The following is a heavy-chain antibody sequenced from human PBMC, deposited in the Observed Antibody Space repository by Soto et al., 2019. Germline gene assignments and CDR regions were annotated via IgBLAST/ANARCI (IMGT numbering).Heavy chain of an antibody. J-gene: IGHJ6*03. Sequence: EVQLVESGGGLVQPGGSLRLSCAASGFTVSSNCMSWVRQAPGKGLEWVSVIYSGGSTYYADSVKGRFTISRDNSKNTLYIQMNSLRAEDTAVYYCARDHYDFWSGHYYYYYMDVWGKGTTVTVSS. V-gene: IGHV3-66*01. D-gene: IGHD3-3*01. CDR1: GFTVSSNC. CDR2: IYSGGST. CDR3: ARDHYDFWSGHYYYYYMDV.